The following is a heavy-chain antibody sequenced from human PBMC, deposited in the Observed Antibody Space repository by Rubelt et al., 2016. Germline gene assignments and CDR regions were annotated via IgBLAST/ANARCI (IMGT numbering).Heavy chain of an antibody. J-gene: IGHJ4*02. CDR2: ITSSSSAI. V-gene: IGHV3-48*04. CDR1: GFTLNNYW. Sequence: GFTLNNYWMHWVRQAPGKGLEWLSYITSSSSAIYYTDSVRGRYTISSDNAENSLFLQMDSLSAADTAVYYCARGHGGAPSAETFDYWGQGTLVTVSS. CDR3: ARGHGGAPSAETFDY. D-gene: IGHD3-16*01.